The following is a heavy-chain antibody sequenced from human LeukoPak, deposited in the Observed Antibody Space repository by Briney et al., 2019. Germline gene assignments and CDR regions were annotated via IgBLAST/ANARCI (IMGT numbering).Heavy chain of an antibody. J-gene: IGHJ4*02. CDR2: ISSSGSTI. CDR3: ARDSPSGYSSGWYEDY. CDR1: GFTFSSYE. Sequence: GGSLRLSCAASGFTFSSYEMNWVRQAPGKGLEWVSYISSSGSTIYYADSVKGRFTISRDNAKNSLYLQMNSLRAEDTAVYYCARDSPSGYSSGWYEDYWGQGTLVTVSS. D-gene: IGHD6-19*01. V-gene: IGHV3-48*03.